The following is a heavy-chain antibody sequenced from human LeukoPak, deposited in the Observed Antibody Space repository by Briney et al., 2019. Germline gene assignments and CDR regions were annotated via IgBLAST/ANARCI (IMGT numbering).Heavy chain of an antibody. CDR2: IYYSGST. D-gene: IGHD3-10*01. CDR1: GGSISSYY. CDR3: ARHGPSSRYYGSGSGNWFDP. J-gene: IGHJ5*02. Sequence: SETLSLTCTVSGGSISSYYWSWIRQPPGKGLEWIGYIYYSGSTNYNPSLKSRVTISVNTSKNQFSLKLSSVTAADTAVYYCARHGPSSRYYGSGSGNWFDPWGQGTLVTVSS. V-gene: IGHV4-59*08.